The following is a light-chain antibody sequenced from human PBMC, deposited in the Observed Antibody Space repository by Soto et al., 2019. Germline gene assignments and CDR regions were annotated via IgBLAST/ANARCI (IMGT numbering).Light chain of an antibody. V-gene: IGKV3-20*01. J-gene: IGKJ2*01. CDR3: QQYGSSPYT. CDR2: GAS. CDR1: QSVSSSY. Sequence: EIVLTQSPGTLSLSPGERATLSCRASQSVSSSYLAWYQQKPGQAPRLLIYGASSRATGIPGRFSGSGSGTDFTLTISRLEPEDFEVYSCQQYGSSPYTFAQGTKVDIK.